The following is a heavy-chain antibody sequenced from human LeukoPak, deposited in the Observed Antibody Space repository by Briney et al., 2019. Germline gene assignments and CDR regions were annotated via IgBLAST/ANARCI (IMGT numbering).Heavy chain of an antibody. CDR2: IHSGGAT. V-gene: IGHV3-53*01. D-gene: IGHD3-3*01. CDR3: ARGYDLWSGSSSGVFDV. J-gene: IGHJ3*01. CDR1: GFSVGTDY. Sequence: GGSLRLSCAVSGFSVGTDYMTWIRQAPGKGLVWVSIIHSGGATFYADSVKGRFIISRDTSKNTLSLEMTNLRAEDTGVYYCARGYDLWSGSSSGVFDVWGQGTMVTVSS.